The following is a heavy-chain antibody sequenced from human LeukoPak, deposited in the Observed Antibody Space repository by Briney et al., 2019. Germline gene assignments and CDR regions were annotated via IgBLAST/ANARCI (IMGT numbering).Heavy chain of an antibody. V-gene: IGHV3-30*01. CDR2: ISYDGSNK. CDR1: GFTFSSYA. Sequence: GGSLRLSCAASGFTFSSYAMHWVRQAPGKGLEWVAVISYDGSNKYYAGSVKGRFTISRDNSKNTLYLQMNSLRAEHTAVYYCAREEQYWGQGTLVTVSS. D-gene: IGHD1-26*01. CDR3: AREEQY. J-gene: IGHJ4*02.